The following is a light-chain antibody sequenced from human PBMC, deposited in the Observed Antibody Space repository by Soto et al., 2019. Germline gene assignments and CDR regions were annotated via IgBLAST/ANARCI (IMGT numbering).Light chain of an antibody. J-gene: IGLJ2*01. Sequence: QSALTQPASVSGSPGQSITISCTGTSSDVGGYNYVSWYQQHPGKAPKLMIYEVSNRPSGVSNRFSGSKSGNTASLTISGLQYEDEADYYCSSYTSSSTVVFGGGTQLTVL. V-gene: IGLV2-14*01. CDR3: SSYTSSSTVV. CDR2: EVS. CDR1: SSDVGGYNY.